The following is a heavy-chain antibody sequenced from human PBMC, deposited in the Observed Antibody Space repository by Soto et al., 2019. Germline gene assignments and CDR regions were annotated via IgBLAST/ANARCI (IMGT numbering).Heavy chain of an antibody. V-gene: IGHV1-58*02. CDR3: ASGITIFGVVSSFDY. D-gene: IGHD3-3*01. J-gene: IGHJ4*02. Sequence: GASVKVSCKASGFTFTSSAIQWVRQARGQRLEWIGWIVVGSGNIRYAQKFQERVTITRDMSASTAYMELSSLRSEDTAVYYCASGITIFGVVSSFDYWGQGTLVTVSS. CDR2: IVVGSGNI. CDR1: GFTFTSSA.